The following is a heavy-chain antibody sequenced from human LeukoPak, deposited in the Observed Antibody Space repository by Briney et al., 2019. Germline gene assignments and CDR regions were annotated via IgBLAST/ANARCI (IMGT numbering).Heavy chain of an antibody. D-gene: IGHD3-22*01. CDR1: AYSFTDYY. J-gene: IGHJ4*02. V-gene: IGHV1-2*06. CDR3: ARSSPTYYFDSSGYYYGDY. CDR2: INPNSGGT. Sequence: ASVKVSCKASAYSFTDYYIHWVRQAPGQGLEWMGRINPNSGGTDYAQKFQGRVTMTRDASISTAYMDLSRLRSDDTAVYYCARSSPTYYFDSSGYYYGDYWGQGTLVIVSS.